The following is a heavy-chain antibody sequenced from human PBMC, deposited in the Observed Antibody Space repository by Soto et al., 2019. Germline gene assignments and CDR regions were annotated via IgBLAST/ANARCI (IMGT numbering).Heavy chain of an antibody. CDR2: INPSGGST. CDR1: GYTFTSYY. V-gene: IGHV1-46*01. J-gene: IGHJ6*02. CDR3: AREDCSGGSCYWRGPYYYGMDV. Sequence: ASVKVSCKASGYTFTSYYMHCVRQAPGQVLEWMGIINPSGGSTSYAQKFQGRVTMTRDTSTSTVYMELSSLRSEDTAVYYCAREDCSGGSCYWRGPYYYGMDVWGQGTTVTVSS. D-gene: IGHD2-15*01.